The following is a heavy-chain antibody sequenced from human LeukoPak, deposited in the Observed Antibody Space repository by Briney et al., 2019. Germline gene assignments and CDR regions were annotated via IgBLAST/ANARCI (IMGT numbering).Heavy chain of an antibody. CDR3: ARESMVVTGVYYYYYMDV. CDR1: GYTFTSYY. CDR2: INPSGGST. Sequence: ASVKVSCKASGYTFTSYYMHWVRQAPGQGLEWMGIINPSGGSTSYAQKFQGRVTMTRDTSTSTVYMELSGLRSEDTAVYYCARESMVVTGVYYYYYMDVWGKGTTVTVSS. V-gene: IGHV1-46*01. J-gene: IGHJ6*03. D-gene: IGHD4-23*01.